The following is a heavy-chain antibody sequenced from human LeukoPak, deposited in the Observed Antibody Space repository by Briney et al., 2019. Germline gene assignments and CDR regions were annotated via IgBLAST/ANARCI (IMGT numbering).Heavy chain of an antibody. J-gene: IGHJ3*01. D-gene: IGHD6-13*01. CDR2: IYYSGST. V-gene: IGHV4-59*08. CDR3: AEHVGSSWYYAFDV. CDR1: GVSLSSYY. Sequence: PSETLSLTCTVSGVSLSSYYWSWIRQPPGKGLEWIGYIYYSGSTNYNPSLKTRATISLDTSKTQSSLKLSSVTAADPAVYSFAEHVGSSWYYAFDVWGQGTMVTVSS.